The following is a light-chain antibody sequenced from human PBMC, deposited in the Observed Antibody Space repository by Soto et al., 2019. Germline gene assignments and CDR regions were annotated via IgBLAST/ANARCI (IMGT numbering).Light chain of an antibody. V-gene: IGKV1-27*01. CDR2: AAS. J-gene: IGKJ2*01. CDR1: QDISND. Sequence: DIQMTQSPSSLSASVGDRVTITCRASQDISNDLAWYQQKPGKVPKLLIYAASTLQTGVQSRFSGSRSGTVFTLTISSLQPEDFATYYCQKYNSAPNTFGRGTRLEIK. CDR3: QKYNSAPNT.